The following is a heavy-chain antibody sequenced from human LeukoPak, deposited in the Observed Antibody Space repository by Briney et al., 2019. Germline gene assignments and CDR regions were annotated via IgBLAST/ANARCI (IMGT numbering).Heavy chain of an antibody. Sequence: SETLSLTCTVSGGSISSYYWSWIRQPAGEGLEWIGRIYTSGSTNYNPSLKSRVTMSVDTSKNQFSLKLSSVTAADTAVYYCARDQYCSSTSCYEGGWFDPWGQGTLVTVSS. CDR1: GGSISSYY. V-gene: IGHV4-4*07. CDR2: IYTSGST. CDR3: ARDQYCSSTSCYEGGWFDP. D-gene: IGHD2-2*01. J-gene: IGHJ5*02.